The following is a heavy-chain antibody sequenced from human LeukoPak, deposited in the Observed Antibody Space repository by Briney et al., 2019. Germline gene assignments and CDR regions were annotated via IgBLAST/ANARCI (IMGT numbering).Heavy chain of an antibody. V-gene: IGHV3-23*01. CDR1: GFTFSSYA. Sequence: GRSLRLSCAASGFTFSSYAMSWVRQAPGKGLEGVSAISCSGGSTYYADSVKGRFTISRDNSKNTLYLQTNSLRAEDTAVYHCANPRDPIAATFDYWGQGTLVTVSS. CDR2: ISCSGGST. D-gene: IGHD6-13*01. CDR3: ANPRDPIAATFDY. J-gene: IGHJ4*02.